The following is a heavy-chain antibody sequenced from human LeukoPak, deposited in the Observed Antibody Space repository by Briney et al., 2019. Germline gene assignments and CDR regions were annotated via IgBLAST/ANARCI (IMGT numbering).Heavy chain of an antibody. D-gene: IGHD3-10*01. CDR3: ATVNPYGSGSYLDY. V-gene: IGHV1-24*01. CDR2: FDPEDGET. CDR1: GYTLTELS. J-gene: IGHJ4*02. Sequence: GASVKVSCKVSGYTLTELSMYWVRQAPGKGLEWMGGFDPEDGETIYAQKFQGRVTMTEDTSTDTAYMELSSLRSEDTAVYYCATVNPYGSGSYLDYWGQGTLVTVSS.